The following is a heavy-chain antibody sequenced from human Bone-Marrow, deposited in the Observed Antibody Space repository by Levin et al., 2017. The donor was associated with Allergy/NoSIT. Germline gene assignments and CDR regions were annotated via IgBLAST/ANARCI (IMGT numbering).Heavy chain of an antibody. CDR2: IKSKTDGGTT. V-gene: IGHV3-15*01. CDR1: GFTFSNAW. CDR3: TTDGRGELEWLSLNWFDP. Sequence: GESLKISCAASGFTFSNAWMSWVRQAPGKGLEWVGRIKSKTDGGTTDYAAPVKGRFTISRDDSKNTLYLQMNSLKTEDTAVYYCTTDGRGELEWLSLNWFDPWGQGTLVTVSS. D-gene: IGHD3-3*01. J-gene: IGHJ5*02.